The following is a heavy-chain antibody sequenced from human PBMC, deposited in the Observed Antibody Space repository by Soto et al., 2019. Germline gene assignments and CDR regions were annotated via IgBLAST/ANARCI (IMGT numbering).Heavy chain of an antibody. CDR3: AREVQVPGSYYFNY. D-gene: IGHD2-15*01. CDR1: GFTFSTSW. CDR2: IKSDGSST. J-gene: IGHJ4*02. Sequence: EVQLVESGGGLVQPGGYLRLSCAASGFTFSTSWMHWVRQTPGKGLVWVSRIKSDGSSTDYADSVKGGFTISRDNAKNTLYLQMNSLRAEDTAVYYCAREVQVPGSYYFNYWGQGTLVTVSS. V-gene: IGHV3-74*01.